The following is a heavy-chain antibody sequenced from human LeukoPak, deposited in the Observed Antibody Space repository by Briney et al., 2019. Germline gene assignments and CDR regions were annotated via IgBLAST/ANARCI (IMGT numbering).Heavy chain of an antibody. CDR2: ISGTSTNI. J-gene: IGHJ6*03. CDR3: ARVPRSYYYYYYMDV. Sequence: PGGSLRLSCAASGFTFSDYRMNWVRQAPGKGLEWVSSISGTSTNIYYADSVKGRFTISRDNAKNSVYLQMNSLRAEDTAVYYCARVPRSYYYYYYMDVWGKGTTVTVSS. CDR1: GFTFSDYR. V-gene: IGHV3-21*01.